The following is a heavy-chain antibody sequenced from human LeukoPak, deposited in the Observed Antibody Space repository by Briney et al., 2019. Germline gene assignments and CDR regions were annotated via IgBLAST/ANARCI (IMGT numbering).Heavy chain of an antibody. CDR1: GYTFSSYS. CDR3: ARGIRSSSGWSLTFDY. J-gene: IGHJ4*02. CDR2: ISSSSSTI. D-gene: IGHD6-19*01. V-gene: IGHV3-48*04. Sequence: PGGSLRLSCAASGYTFSSYSMNWVRQAPGKGLEWVSYISSSSSTIYYADSVKGRFTISRDNAKNSLYLQMNSLRAEDTAGYYCARGIRSSSGWSLTFDYWGQGTLVTVSS.